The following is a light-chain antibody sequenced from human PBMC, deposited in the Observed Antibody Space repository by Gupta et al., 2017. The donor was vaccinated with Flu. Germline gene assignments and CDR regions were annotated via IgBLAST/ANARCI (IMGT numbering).Light chain of an antibody. CDR2: PAS. CDR1: QVIYSQ. J-gene: IGKJ4*01. CDR3: RQAESFPLT. V-gene: IGKV1-12*01. Sequence: DIQMTQSPSSVSASVGDRVTVTCRASQVIYSQLGWYQQKPGKAPKLLIYPASTLQSGVPSRFSGSGSETDFTLTITSLQPEDAATYYCRQAESFPLTFGGGSKVEIK.